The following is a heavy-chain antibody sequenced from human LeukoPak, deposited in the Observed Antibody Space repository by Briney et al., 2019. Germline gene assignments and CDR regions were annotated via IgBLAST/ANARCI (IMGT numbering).Heavy chain of an antibody. Sequence: ASVKVSCKASGYTFTGYYMHWVRQAPGQGLEWMGWINPNSGGTNNAQNFQGRVTITTVTSISTAYRELSRRRSDDTAVYYCARSKYNDFWSGFYPWGQGTLVTVSS. J-gene: IGHJ5*02. V-gene: IGHV1-2*02. D-gene: IGHD3-3*01. CDR1: GYTFTGYY. CDR3: ARSKYNDFWSGFYP. CDR2: INPNSGGT.